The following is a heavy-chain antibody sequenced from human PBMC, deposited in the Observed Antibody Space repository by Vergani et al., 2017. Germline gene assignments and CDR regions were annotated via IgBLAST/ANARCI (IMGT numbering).Heavy chain of an antibody. V-gene: IGHV1-69*01. CDR2: IIPIFGTA. CDR3: ARALMVYDRKRGFDY. Sequence: QVQLVQSGAEVKKPGSSVKVSCKASGGTFSSYAISWVRQAPGQGLAWLAGIIPIFGTANYAQKFQGRVTITADESTSTAYMELSSLRSEDTAVYYCARALMVYDRKRGFDYWGQGTLVTVSS. D-gene: IGHD2-8*01. CDR1: GGTFSSYA. J-gene: IGHJ4*02.